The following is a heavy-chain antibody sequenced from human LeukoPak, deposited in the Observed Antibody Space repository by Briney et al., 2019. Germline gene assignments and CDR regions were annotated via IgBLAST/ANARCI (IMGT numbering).Heavy chain of an antibody. J-gene: IGHJ6*02. D-gene: IGHD6-19*01. Sequence: EASVKVSCKASGYTFTGYYMHWVRQAPGQGLEWMGWINPNSGGTNYAQKFQGRVTMTRDTSISTAYMELSRLRSDDTAGYYCARNIIAVADGYYYGMDVWGQGTTVTVSS. CDR3: ARNIIAVADGYYYGMDV. CDR1: GYTFTGYY. V-gene: IGHV1-2*02. CDR2: INPNSGGT.